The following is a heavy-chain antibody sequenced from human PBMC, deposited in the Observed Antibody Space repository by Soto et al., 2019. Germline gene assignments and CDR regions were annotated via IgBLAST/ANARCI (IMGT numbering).Heavy chain of an antibody. J-gene: IGHJ2*01. CDR1: GGPLSSESYY. CDR3: SRLLTPDWYFDL. V-gene: IGHV4-31*11. Sequence: QVQLQESGPGLVKPSQTLSLTCVVSGGPLSSESYYWSWIRQHPGKGLEWIGYIYYSGSTYYNPSLKSRLSISVDTSKNQFSLKLSSVTAADTAVYYCSRLLTPDWYFDLWGRGTLVTVSS. CDR2: IYYSGST.